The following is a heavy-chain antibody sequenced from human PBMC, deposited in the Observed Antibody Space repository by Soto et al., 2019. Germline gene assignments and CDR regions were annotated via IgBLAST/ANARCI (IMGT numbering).Heavy chain of an antibody. Sequence: GGSLRLSCAASGFTFSSYAMHWVRQAPGKGLEWVAVISYDGSNKYYADSVKGRFTISRDNSKNTLYLQMNSLRAEDTAVYYYARDQLPIGMDVWGQGTTVTVSS. V-gene: IGHV3-30-3*01. J-gene: IGHJ6*02. D-gene: IGHD1-26*01. CDR1: GFTFSSYA. CDR2: ISYDGSNK. CDR3: ARDQLPIGMDV.